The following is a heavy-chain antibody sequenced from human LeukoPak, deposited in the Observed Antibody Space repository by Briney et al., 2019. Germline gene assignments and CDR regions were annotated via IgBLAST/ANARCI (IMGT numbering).Heavy chain of an antibody. CDR1: GFTFSSYE. D-gene: IGHD3-10*01. Sequence: TGGSLRLSCAASGFTFSSYEMNWVRQAPGKGLEWVSYISSSGSTIYYADSVKGRFTISRDNAKNSLYLQMNSLRAEDTALYYCAKDISHLYGSGSSLDYWGQGTLVTVSS. V-gene: IGHV3-48*03. CDR2: ISSSGSTI. CDR3: AKDISHLYGSGSSLDY. J-gene: IGHJ4*02.